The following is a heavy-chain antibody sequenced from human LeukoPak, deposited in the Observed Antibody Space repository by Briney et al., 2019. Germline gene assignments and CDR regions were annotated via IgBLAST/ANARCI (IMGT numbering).Heavy chain of an antibody. Sequence: SETLSLTCTVSGYSINNNYYWDWIRQPPGKGLEWIASIYHSGTTYYNPALKSRVTISLDSSKNQFSLKLSSVTAADTAVYYCASVSGYEFYYYYYYMDVWGKGTTVTVSS. CDR2: IYHSGTT. CDR3: ASVSGYEFYYYYYYMDV. J-gene: IGHJ6*03. D-gene: IGHD5-12*01. V-gene: IGHV4-38-2*02. CDR1: GYSINNNYY.